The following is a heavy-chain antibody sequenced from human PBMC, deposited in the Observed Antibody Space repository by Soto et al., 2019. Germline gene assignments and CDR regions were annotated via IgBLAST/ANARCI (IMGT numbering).Heavy chain of an antibody. CDR3: AKDLAGGPRYSYGETQCPRYGMDV. D-gene: IGHD5-18*01. Sequence: PGGSLRLSCAASGFTFSSYAMSWVRQAPGKGLEWVSAISGSGGSTYYADSVKGRFTITRDNSKNTLYLQMTSLRAEDTAVYYCAKDLAGGPRYSYGETQCPRYGMDVWGQGTTVTVSS. CDR2: ISGSGGST. CDR1: GFTFSSYA. J-gene: IGHJ6*02. V-gene: IGHV3-23*01.